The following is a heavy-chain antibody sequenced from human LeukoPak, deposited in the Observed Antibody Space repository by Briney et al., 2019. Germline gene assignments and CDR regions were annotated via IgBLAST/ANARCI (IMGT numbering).Heavy chain of an antibody. Sequence: PGGSLRLSCAVSGFTFSSYWMHWVRQAPGKGLVWVSRINSDGSSTSYADSVKGRFTISRDNAKNTLYLQMNSLRAEDTAVYYCARPYDFWTGLLDYWGQGTLVTVSS. CDR1: GFTFSSYW. CDR3: ARPYDFWTGLLDY. D-gene: IGHD3-3*01. CDR2: INSDGSST. V-gene: IGHV3-74*01. J-gene: IGHJ4*02.